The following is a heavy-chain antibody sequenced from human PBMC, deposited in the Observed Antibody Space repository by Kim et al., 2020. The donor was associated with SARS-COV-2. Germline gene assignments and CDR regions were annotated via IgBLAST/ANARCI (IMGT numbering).Heavy chain of an antibody. D-gene: IGHD3-22*01. CDR2: IYYSGST. CDR3: ARVSSSGYYYPFDY. V-gene: IGHV4-30-4*01. Sequence: SETLSLTCTVSGGSISSGDYYWSWIRQPPGKGLEWIGYIYYSGSTYYKPSLKSRLTISLDTSKNQFSLNLGSVTAADTAVYYCARVSSSGYYYPFDYWGQRTLVAVSS. CDR1: GGSISSGDYY. J-gene: IGHJ4*02.